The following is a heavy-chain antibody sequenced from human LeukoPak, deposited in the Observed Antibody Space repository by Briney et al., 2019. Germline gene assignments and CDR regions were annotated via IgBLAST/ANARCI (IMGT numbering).Heavy chain of an antibody. CDR3: ARGRYYYGSGNYFDY. Sequence: SQTLSLTCTVSGGSISSGSYYWSWIRQPAGKGLEWIGRIYTSGSTNYNPSLKSRVTISVDTSKNQFSLKLSSVTAADTAVYYCARGRYYYGSGNYFDYWGRGTLVTVSS. J-gene: IGHJ4*02. CDR2: IYTSGST. V-gene: IGHV4-61*02. D-gene: IGHD3-10*01. CDR1: GGSISSGSYY.